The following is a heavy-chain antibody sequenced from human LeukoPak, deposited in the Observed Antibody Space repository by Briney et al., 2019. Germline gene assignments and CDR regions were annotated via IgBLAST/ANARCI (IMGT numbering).Heavy chain of an antibody. J-gene: IGHJ2*01. V-gene: IGHV4-4*07. CDR2: IYASGST. D-gene: IGHD3-22*01. Sequence: SETLSLTCSVSDVSISSYHWSWVRQPPGKGLEWIGRIYASGSTNYNPSLKSRVTMSVDTSKNQFSLKLSSVTAADTAVYYCAKYGSYYDSSGYLSQSPPYWYFDLWGRGTLVTVSS. CDR1: DVSISSYH. CDR3: AKYGSYYDSSGYLSQSPPYWYFDL.